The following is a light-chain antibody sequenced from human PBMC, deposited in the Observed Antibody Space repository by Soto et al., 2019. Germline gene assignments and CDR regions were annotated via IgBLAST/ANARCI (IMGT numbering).Light chain of an antibody. CDR2: EVS. J-gene: IGKJ3*01. CDR1: QSLVYSNGNTY. CDR3: MQCIHCPPT. V-gene: IGKV2-30*01. Sequence: DVVMTQSQLSLPVTLGQPASISCRSSQSLVYSNGNTYLNWFQQRPGQSPRRLIYEVSNRDSGVPDRFSGSGSGTDFTLNISRVEEEYIRVYYRMQCIHCPPTFGQGTKVDIK.